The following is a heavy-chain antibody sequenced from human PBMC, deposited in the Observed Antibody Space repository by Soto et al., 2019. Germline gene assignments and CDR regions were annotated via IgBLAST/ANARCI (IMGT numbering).Heavy chain of an antibody. J-gene: IGHJ4*02. CDR2: ITDSGGST. Sequence: HPGGSLRLSCVASGFTFSSVAMAWVRQAPGKGLEWVSSITDSGGSTDYADSVKGRFTISRDNSRNTLYLQMNSLRADDTAVYYCAKLYWNPRYFDYWGQGTRVTVSS. CDR3: AKLYWNPRYFDY. D-gene: IGHD1-1*01. CDR1: GFTFSSVA. V-gene: IGHV3-23*01.